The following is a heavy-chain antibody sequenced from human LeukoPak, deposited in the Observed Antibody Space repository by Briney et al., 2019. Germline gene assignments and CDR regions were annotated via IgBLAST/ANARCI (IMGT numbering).Heavy chain of an antibody. D-gene: IGHD3-10*01. Sequence: KPSETLSLTCTVSGYSISSGYYWGWIRQPPGQGLEWIGSIYHSGSTYYNPSLKSRVTISVDTSKNQFSLKLSSVTAADTAVYYCARLRPGKTEFDYWGQGTLVTVSS. J-gene: IGHJ4*02. CDR1: GYSISSGYY. CDR2: IYHSGST. CDR3: ARLRPGKTEFDY. V-gene: IGHV4-38-2*02.